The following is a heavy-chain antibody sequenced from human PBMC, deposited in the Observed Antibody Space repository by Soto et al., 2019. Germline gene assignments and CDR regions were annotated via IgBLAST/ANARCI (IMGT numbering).Heavy chain of an antibody. CDR1: CYTFTNYG. CDR2: ISAYNGNT. D-gene: IGHD3-3*01. CDR3: ARVDVLRFLEWLI. Sequence: ASVKVSCTASCYTFTNYGISWVRQSPVQGLEWMGWISAYNGNTNYAQNLQGRVTMTTDTATSTAYMELRSLRSDDTAVYYCARVDVLRFLEWLIWGQGTLVTVYS. V-gene: IGHV1-18*04. J-gene: IGHJ4*02.